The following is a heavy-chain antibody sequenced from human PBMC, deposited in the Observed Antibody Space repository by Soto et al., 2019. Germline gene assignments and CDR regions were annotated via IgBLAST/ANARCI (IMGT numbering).Heavy chain of an antibody. D-gene: IGHD3-10*01. Sequence: ASGLKSKDPGSRRVSKASGKGLEWVGRIRDRAFSYATAYAASVKGRFTISRDGSTNTAYLQMNSLKTEDTAIYYCTRLISAAQDYWGQGTLVTAPQ. J-gene: IGHJ4*02. V-gene: IGHV3-73*01. CDR3: TRLISAAQDY. CDR1: GLKSKDPG. CDR2: IRDRAFSYAT.